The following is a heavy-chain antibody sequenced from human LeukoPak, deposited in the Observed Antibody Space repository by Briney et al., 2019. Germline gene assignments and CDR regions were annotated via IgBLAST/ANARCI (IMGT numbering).Heavy chain of an antibody. CDR1: GGSFSGYY. CDR2: INHSGST. V-gene: IGHV4-34*01. D-gene: IGHD6-13*01. Sequence: SSETLSLTCAVYGGSFSGYYWSWIRQPPGKGLEWIGEINHSGSTNYNPSLKSRVTISVDTSKNQFSLKLSSVTAADTAVYYCARQNQHSSSWYKWMDFDYWGQGTLVTVSS. J-gene: IGHJ4*02. CDR3: ARQNQHSSSWYKWMDFDY.